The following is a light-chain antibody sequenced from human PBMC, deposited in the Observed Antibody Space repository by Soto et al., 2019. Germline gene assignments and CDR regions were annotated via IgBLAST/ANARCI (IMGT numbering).Light chain of an antibody. Sequence: DTQMTQSPSSLSASVGDRVTITCRASQSINTYLNWYQQKPGEAPNLLIYAASSLQSGVPPRFSGSGSETHFTLTINSLQPEDFATYYCQQTASTPYTFGQAT. CDR3: QQTASTPYT. V-gene: IGKV1-39*01. CDR1: QSINTY. CDR2: AAS. J-gene: IGKJ2*01.